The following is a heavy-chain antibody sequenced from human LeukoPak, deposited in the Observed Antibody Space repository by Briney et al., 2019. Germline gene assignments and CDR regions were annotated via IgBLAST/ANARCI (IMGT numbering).Heavy chain of an antibody. CDR1: GYTFTSYY. V-gene: IGHV1-46*01. CDR2: INPSGGST. Sequence: GASVKVSCKASGYTFTSYYMHWVRQAPGQGLEWMGIINPSGGSTSYAQKFQGRVTMTRDTFTSTVYMELSSLRSEDTAVYYCARDADTAMGVQESNYFDYWGQGTLVTVSS. D-gene: IGHD5-18*01. J-gene: IGHJ4*02. CDR3: ARDADTAMGVQESNYFDY.